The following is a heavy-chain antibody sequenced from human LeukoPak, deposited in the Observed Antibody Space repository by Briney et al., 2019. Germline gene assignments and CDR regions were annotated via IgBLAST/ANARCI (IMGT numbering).Heavy chain of an antibody. J-gene: IGHJ4*02. Sequence: GGSLRLSCAASAFTFSSYTMSWVRQAPGKGLEWVSAISNSGGSTYYADSVKGRFTISRDNSKNTLYLQMNSLRAEDTAVYYCARGGSSWQIDYWGQGTLVTVSS. CDR3: ARGGSSWQIDY. CDR2: ISNSGGST. CDR1: AFTFSSYT. V-gene: IGHV3-23*01. D-gene: IGHD6-13*01.